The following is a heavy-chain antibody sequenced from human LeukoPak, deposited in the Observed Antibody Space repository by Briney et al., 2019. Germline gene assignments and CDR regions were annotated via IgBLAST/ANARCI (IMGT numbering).Heavy chain of an antibody. D-gene: IGHD6-19*01. CDR1: GFTVSSNY. J-gene: IGHJ4*02. V-gene: IGHV3-53*01. CDR3: ARDASALY. Sequence: GGSLRLSCAASGFTVSSNYMSWVRQAPGKGLEWVSVIYSGGSTYYADSVKGRFTISRDNARDSLYLQMNSLRDDDTSVYFCARDASALYWGRGTLVTVSS. CDR2: IYSGGST.